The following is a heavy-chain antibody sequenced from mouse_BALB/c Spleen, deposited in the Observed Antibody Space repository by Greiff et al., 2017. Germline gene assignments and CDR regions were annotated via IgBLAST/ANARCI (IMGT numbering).Heavy chain of an antibody. V-gene: IGHV3-6*02. Sequence: EESGPGLVKPSQSLSLTCSVTGYSITSGYYWNWIRQFPGNKLEWMGYISYDGSNNYNPSLKNRISITRDTSKNQFFLKLNSVTTEDTATYYCATELYDGYFWFAYWGQGTLVTVSA. CDR2: ISYDGSN. J-gene: IGHJ3*01. D-gene: IGHD2-3*01. CDR3: ATELYDGYFWFAY. CDR1: GYSITSGYY.